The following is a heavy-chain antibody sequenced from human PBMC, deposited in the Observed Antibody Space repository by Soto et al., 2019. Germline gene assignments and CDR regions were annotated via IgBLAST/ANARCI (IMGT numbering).Heavy chain of an antibody. Sequence: PGESLKISCQGSGYTFTNHWITWVRQMPGKGLEWMGRINPSDSHTNYSPSFEGHVTMSVDKSISTAYLQWSSLKASDTAMYYCARHPPDYGDYYYYYGMDVWGKGTKVTAPQ. CDR1: GYTFTNHW. J-gene: IGHJ6*04. CDR3: ARHPPDYGDYYYYYGMDV. CDR2: INPSDSHT. V-gene: IGHV5-10-1*01. D-gene: IGHD4-17*01.